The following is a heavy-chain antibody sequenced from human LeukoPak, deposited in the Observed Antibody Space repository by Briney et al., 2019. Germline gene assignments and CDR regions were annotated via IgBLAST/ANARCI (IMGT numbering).Heavy chain of an antibody. V-gene: IGHV3-74*01. CDR3: ARVRTGYYYMDV. D-gene: IGHD3-10*01. J-gene: IGHJ6*03. CDR1: GFTFSSYW. Sequence: GGSLRLSCAASGFTFSSYWMHWVRQAPGKGLVWVSRINTDGSSTSYADSVKGRFTISRDNAKNTLYLQMNSLRAEDTAVYYCARVRTGYYYMDVWGKGTTVTVSS. CDR2: INTDGSST.